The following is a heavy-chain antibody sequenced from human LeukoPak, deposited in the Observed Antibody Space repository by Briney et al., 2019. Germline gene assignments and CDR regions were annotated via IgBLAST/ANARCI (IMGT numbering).Heavy chain of an antibody. V-gene: IGHV3-30-3*01. CDR2: ISYDGSNK. CDR1: GFTFSSYA. J-gene: IGHJ4*02. Sequence: TGGSLRLSCAASGFTFSSYAMHWVRQAPGKGLEWVAVISYDGSNKYYADSVKGRFTISRDNSKNTLYLQMNSLRAEDTAVYYCARLVVVVADGYFDYWGQGTLVTVSS. D-gene: IGHD2-15*01. CDR3: ARLVVVVADGYFDY.